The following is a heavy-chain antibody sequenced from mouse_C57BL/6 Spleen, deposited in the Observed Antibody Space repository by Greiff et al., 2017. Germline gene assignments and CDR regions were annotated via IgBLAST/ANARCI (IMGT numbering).Heavy chain of an antibody. CDR3: ASNWACWYFDV. V-gene: IGHV1-53*01. D-gene: IGHD4-1*01. J-gene: IGHJ1*03. Sequence: QVQLQQPGTELVKPGASVKLSCKASGYTFTSYWLHWVKQRPGQGLEWIGNLNPSNGGTNYIEKFKSKATVTVDKSSSTAYMQLSSLTSEDSAVYYCASNWACWYFDVWGTGTTVTVSS. CDR2: LNPSNGGT. CDR1: GYTFTSYW.